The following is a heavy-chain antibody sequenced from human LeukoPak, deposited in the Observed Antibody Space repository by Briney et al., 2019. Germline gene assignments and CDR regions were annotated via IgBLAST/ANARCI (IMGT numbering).Heavy chain of an antibody. CDR1: GGTFSSYA. D-gene: IGHD2-2*01. CDR2: IIPTLGIA. CDR3: ARDFLTLVVPLDAFDI. J-gene: IGHJ3*02. Sequence: SVKVSCKASGGTFSSYAISWVRQAPGQGLEWMGRIIPTLGIANYAQKFQGRVTITADKSTSTAYMELSSLRSEDTAVYYCARDFLTLVVPLDAFDIWGQGTMVTVSS. V-gene: IGHV1-69*04.